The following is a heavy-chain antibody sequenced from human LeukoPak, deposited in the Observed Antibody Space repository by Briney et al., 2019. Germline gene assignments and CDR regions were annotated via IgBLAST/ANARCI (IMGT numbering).Heavy chain of an antibody. CDR1: GGSISSSSYC. CDR3: AKFSGKLTDPFDY. D-gene: IGHD4-23*01. V-gene: IGHV4-39*01. J-gene: IGHJ4*02. Sequence: PSETLSLTCTVSGGSISSSSYCWGWIRQPPGKGLEWIGSVYYSGNTYYNPSLKSRVTMSVDTSKNQFSLKLSSVTAADTAVYYCAKFSGKLTDPFDYWGQGTLVTVSS. CDR2: VYYSGNT.